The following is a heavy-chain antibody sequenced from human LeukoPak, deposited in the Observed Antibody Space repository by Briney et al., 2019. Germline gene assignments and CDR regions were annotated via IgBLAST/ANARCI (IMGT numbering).Heavy chain of an antibody. CDR2: INAGNGNT. V-gene: IGHV1-3*01. J-gene: IGHJ4*02. CDR1: GYTFTSYA. D-gene: IGHD5-12*01. Sequence: ASVKVSCKASGYTFTSYAMHWVRQAPGQGLEWMGWINAGNGNTKYSQKFQGRVTITRDTSASTAYMELSSLRSEDTAVYYCARGRYSGYDSLDYWGQGTLVTVSS. CDR3: ARGRYSGYDSLDY.